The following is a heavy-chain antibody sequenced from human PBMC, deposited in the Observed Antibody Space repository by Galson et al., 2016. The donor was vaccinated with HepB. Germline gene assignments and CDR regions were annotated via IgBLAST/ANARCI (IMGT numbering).Heavy chain of an antibody. CDR3: AVDPSAWYYFDY. J-gene: IGHJ4*02. D-gene: IGHD5-12*01. Sequence: SLRLSCAASGFTFSSHWMTWVRQAPGKGLEWVANIKQDGSEKYYVDSVKGRFTISRDNAKNSLHLQMDSLSAEDTAVYYCAVDPSAWYYFDYWGQGTLVTVSS. CDR1: GFTFSSHW. V-gene: IGHV3-7*03. CDR2: IKQDGSEK.